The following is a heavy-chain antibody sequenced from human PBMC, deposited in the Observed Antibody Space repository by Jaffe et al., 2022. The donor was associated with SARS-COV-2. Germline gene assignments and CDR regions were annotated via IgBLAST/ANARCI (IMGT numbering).Heavy chain of an antibody. D-gene: IGHD2-15*01. CDR2: VYDTGNT. V-gene: IGHV4-39*01. CDR3: GKGHCNGGTCLLGWFAP. Sequence: QLQLQESGPGWVRPSETLSLTCTVSGDSISTTNYYWGWIRQSPGKGLEWIGTVYDTGNTHYNPSLKSRVLISVETSKNQFSLKLTSVTAADTAVYYCGKGHCNGGTCLLGWFAPWGQGTLVTVSS. J-gene: IGHJ5*02. CDR1: GDSISTTNYY.